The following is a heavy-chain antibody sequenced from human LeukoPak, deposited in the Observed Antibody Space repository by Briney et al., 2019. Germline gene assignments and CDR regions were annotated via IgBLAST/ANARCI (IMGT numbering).Heavy chain of an antibody. V-gene: IGHV3-48*01. CDR2: ISGSSSTI. J-gene: IGHJ3*02. Sequence: GGSLRLSCAASGFTFSSYSMNWVRQAPGKGLEWVSYISGSSSTIYYADSVKGRFTISGDNAKNSLYLQMNSLRAEDTAVYYCATHELKDAFDIWGQGTMVTVSS. CDR3: ATHELKDAFDI. CDR1: GFTFSSYS. D-gene: IGHD3-10*01.